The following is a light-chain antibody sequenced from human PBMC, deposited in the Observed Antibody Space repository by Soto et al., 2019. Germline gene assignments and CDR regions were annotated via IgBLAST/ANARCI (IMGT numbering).Light chain of an antibody. CDR1: QSVRSN. V-gene: IGKV3-15*01. CDR2: GES. J-gene: IGKJ5*01. Sequence: EIVLTQSPAPLSLSPGERATLSCRSSQSVRSNPLAWYQQQPGPAPRLLIYGESTRATGIRARFSGSGSGTESTLTLSSLRSEDFAVEVCQQQNNWTPVTLGQGTRLEIK. CDR3: QQQNNWTPVT.